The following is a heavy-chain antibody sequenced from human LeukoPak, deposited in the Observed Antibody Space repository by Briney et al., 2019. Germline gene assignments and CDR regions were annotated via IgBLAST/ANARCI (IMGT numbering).Heavy chain of an antibody. Sequence: GRSLRLSCAASGFTFSSYGMHWVRQAPGKGLEWVAVISYDGSNKYYADSVKGRFTISRDNSKNTLYLQMNSLRAEDTAVYYCAKNLAVAASLYSVWADAFDIWGQGTMVTVSS. CDR2: ISYDGSNK. CDR1: GFTFSSYG. V-gene: IGHV3-30*18. D-gene: IGHD6-19*01. J-gene: IGHJ3*02. CDR3: AKNLAVAASLYSVWADAFDI.